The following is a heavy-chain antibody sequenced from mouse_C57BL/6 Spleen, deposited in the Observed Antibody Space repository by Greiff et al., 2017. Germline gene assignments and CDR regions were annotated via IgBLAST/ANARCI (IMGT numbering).Heavy chain of an antibody. D-gene: IGHD1-1*01. Sequence: VQLKQSGAELVRPGASVKLSCTASGFNIKDDYMHWVKQRPEQGLEWIGWIDPENGDTEYASKFQGKATITADTSSNTAYLQLSSLTSEDTAVYYCTTSSPLDVWGTGTTVTVSS. CDR1: GFNIKDDY. CDR2: IDPENGDT. J-gene: IGHJ1*03. CDR3: TTSSPLDV. V-gene: IGHV14-4*01.